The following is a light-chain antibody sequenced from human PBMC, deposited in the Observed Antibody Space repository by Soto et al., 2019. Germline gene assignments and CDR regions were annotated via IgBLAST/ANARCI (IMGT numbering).Light chain of an antibody. CDR1: SGSIASNY. Sequence: FMLTQPHSVSESPGKTVTISCTRSSGSIASNYVQWYQQRPGSAPTTVIYEDNQRPSGVPDRFSGSIDSSSNSASLTISRLKTEDEADYYCQSYDSTVVFGGGTKLTVL. V-gene: IGLV6-57*04. CDR3: QSYDSTVV. CDR2: EDN. J-gene: IGLJ2*01.